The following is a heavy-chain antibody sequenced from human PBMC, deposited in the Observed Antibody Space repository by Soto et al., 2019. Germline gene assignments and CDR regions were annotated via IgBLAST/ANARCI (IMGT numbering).Heavy chain of an antibody. J-gene: IGHJ3*02. CDR3: ARDPIGNFDWFFPNDACDI. V-gene: IGHV3-33*01. D-gene: IGHD3-9*01. CDR2: IWYDGSNK. CDR1: GFTFSSYG. Sequence: QVQLVESGGGVVQPGRSLRLSCAASGFTFSSYGMHWVRQAPGKGLEWVAVIWYDGSNKYYADSVKGRFTISRDNSKNPLYLQMNSLSAEDTAVYYCARDPIGNFDWFFPNDACDIWGQGTIVTVSS.